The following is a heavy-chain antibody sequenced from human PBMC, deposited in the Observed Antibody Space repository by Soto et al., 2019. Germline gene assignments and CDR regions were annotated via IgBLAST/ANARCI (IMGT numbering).Heavy chain of an antibody. V-gene: IGHV3-7*01. CDR3: ARDRYYDFWSGYYVDY. Sequence: GGSLRLSCAASGFTFSSYWMSWVRQAPGKGLEWVANIKQDGSEKYYVDSVKGRFTISRDNAKNSLYLQMNSLRAEDTAVYYCARDRYYDFWSGYYVDYWGQGTLVTVSS. CDR2: IKQDGSEK. CDR1: GFTFSSYW. D-gene: IGHD3-3*01. J-gene: IGHJ4*02.